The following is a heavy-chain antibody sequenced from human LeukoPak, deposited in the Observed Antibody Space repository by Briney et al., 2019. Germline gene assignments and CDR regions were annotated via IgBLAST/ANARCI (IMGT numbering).Heavy chain of an antibody. D-gene: IGHD3-3*01. CDR2: IIPIFGTP. Sequence: SVKVSCKASGGTVTTYTLTWVRQAPGQGLEWMGGIIPIFGTPNYAQKFQGRVTITADESTSTAYMELSSLRSEDTAVYYCARAPKSGYYGYYGMDVWGQGTTVTVSS. J-gene: IGHJ6*02. CDR3: ARAPKSGYYGYYGMDV. CDR1: GGTVTTYT. V-gene: IGHV1-69*13.